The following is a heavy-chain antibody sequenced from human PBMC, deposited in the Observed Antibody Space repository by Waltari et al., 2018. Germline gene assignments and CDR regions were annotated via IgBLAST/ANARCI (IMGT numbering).Heavy chain of an antibody. CDR1: GGTFSSYA. CDR2: IIPIFCTA. CDR3: ARDVPRSNAPFDY. Sequence: QVQLVQPGAEVKKPGSSVKVSCKASGGTFSSYAISWVRQATGQGLEWMGKIIPIFCTANYAQKFQGRVTITADKSTSTAYMELSSLRSEDTAVYYWARDVPRSNAPFDYWGQGTLVTVSS. D-gene: IGHD4-4*01. J-gene: IGHJ4*02. V-gene: IGHV1-69*08.